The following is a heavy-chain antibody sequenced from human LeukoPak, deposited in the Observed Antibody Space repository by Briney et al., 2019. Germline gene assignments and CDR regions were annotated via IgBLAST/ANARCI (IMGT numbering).Heavy chain of an antibody. CDR2: INHSGST. CDR1: GGSFSGCY. J-gene: IGHJ4*02. CDR3: ARDWAMI. Sequence: SETLSLTCAVYGGSFSGCYWSWIRQPPGKGLEWIGEINHSGSTNYNPSLKSRVTISVDTSKNHFSLNLSSVTAADTAVYYCARDWAMIWGQGTLVTVSS. V-gene: IGHV4-34*01. D-gene: IGHD3-16*01.